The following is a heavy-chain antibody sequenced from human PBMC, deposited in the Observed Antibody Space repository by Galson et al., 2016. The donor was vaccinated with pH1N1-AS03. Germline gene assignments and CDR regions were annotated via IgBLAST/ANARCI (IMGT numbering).Heavy chain of an antibody. D-gene: IGHD2-2*01. CDR1: GGSISSGNYF. J-gene: IGHJ5*02. CDR3: ASVSLAYCSSTSCFRFDP. CDR2: IYDSGNT. V-gene: IGHV4-31*03. Sequence: TLSLTCTVSGGSISSGNYFWNWIRQHPGKGLEWIGLIYDSGNTFYNPSLKSRVSISVDTSRNQFSLKLNSVTAADTAVYYCASVSLAYCSSTSCFRFDPGGQGTLVTVSS.